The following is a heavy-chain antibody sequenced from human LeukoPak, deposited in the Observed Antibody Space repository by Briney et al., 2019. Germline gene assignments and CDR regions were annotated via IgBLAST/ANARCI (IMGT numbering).Heavy chain of an antibody. CDR3: ARLSGSRLPGY. J-gene: IGHJ4*02. CDR1: GFTFSNRS. CDR2: SSRDSSTS. V-gene: IGHV3-48*01. D-gene: IGHD3-3*01. Sequence: GSLRLSCAASGFTFSNRSMNWVRQAPGRRLEWVSYSSRDSSTSYYAESMKGRFTISRDNAKNSLYLQMNSLRAEDTAVYYCARLSGSRLPGYWGQGTLVTVSS.